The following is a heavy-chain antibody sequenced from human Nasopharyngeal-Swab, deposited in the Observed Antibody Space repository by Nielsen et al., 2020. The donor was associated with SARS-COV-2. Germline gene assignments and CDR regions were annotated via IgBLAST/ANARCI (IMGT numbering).Heavy chain of an antibody. J-gene: IGHJ4*02. V-gene: IGHV3-7*01. D-gene: IGHD2-2*01. CDR3: ARYCSTTSCPRGFDY. Sequence: PGKGLEWVAHIKQSGSGQYYVDSVKGRFTISRDNAKDSLTLQMNSLRAEDTAVYYCARYCSTTSCPRGFDYWGQGTLVTVSS. CDR2: IKQSGSGQ.